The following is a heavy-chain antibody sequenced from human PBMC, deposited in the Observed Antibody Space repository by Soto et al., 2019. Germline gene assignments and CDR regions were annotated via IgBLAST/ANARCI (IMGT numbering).Heavy chain of an antibody. Sequence: SLRLSCAASGFTFDDYDMHWVRQAPGKGLEWVSGISWNSGSIGYADSVKGRFTISRDNAKNSLYLQMNSLRAEDTALYYCALTGLWLGTDSWGQGTLVTVSS. D-gene: IGHD5-18*01. J-gene: IGHJ4*02. CDR3: ALTGLWLGTDS. CDR2: ISWNSGSI. CDR1: GFTFDDYD. V-gene: IGHV3-9*01.